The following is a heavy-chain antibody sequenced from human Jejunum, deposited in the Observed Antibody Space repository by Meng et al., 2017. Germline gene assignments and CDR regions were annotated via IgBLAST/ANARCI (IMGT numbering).Heavy chain of an antibody. D-gene: IGHD2/OR15-2a*01. CDR2: ISYDGSNN. CDR3: VYGPDY. Sequence: VQLVALGGGVVQPGSSLRLSCTASGFTFRSFAMQWVRQAPGKGLEWVAVISYDGSNNYYADSVMGRFTISRDNSKNTLYLEMNSLRPEDTAVYYCVYGPDYWGQGTLVTVSS. CDR1: GFTFRSFA. J-gene: IGHJ4*02. V-gene: IGHV3-30*01.